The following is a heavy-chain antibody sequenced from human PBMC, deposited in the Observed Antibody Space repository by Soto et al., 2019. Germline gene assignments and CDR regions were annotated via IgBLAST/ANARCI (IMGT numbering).Heavy chain of an antibody. CDR3: ARDTLWFGELNYGMDV. D-gene: IGHD3-10*01. CDR2: IYYSGST. J-gene: IGHJ6*02. Sequence: SETLSLTCTVSGGSISSYYWSWIRQPPGKGLELIGYIYYSGSTNYNPSLKSRVTISVDTSKNQFSLKLSSVTAADTAVYYCARDTLWFGELNYGMDVWGQGTTVTVSS. CDR1: GGSISSYY. V-gene: IGHV4-59*01.